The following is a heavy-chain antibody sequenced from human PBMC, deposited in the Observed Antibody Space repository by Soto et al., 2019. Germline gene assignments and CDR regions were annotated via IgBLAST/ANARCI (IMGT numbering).Heavy chain of an antibody. J-gene: IGHJ4*02. Sequence: GGSLRLSCAASGFTFNNYAMNWVRQAPGKGLEWVSGISDTGGTTDYADSVKGRFTISRDNSRNTLFLQMNSLRAEDTAVYYCARDYYKYYDSSGYYRSPAYWGQGTLVTVSS. V-gene: IGHV3-23*01. D-gene: IGHD3-22*01. CDR2: ISDTGGTT. CDR3: ARDYYKYYDSSGYYRSPAY. CDR1: GFTFNNYA.